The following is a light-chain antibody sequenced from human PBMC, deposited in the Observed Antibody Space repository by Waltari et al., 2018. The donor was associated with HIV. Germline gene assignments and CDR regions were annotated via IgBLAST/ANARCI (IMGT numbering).Light chain of an antibody. J-gene: IGLJ1*01. Sequence: QSVLTQPPPVSGAPGQRVTISCTGSSSNIGAGFDVHWYQQLPGIAPKLLIYAATNRHSGVPDRFSGSKSGTSASLAITGLQAEDEADYYCQSYDSSLSSYVFASGTRVTVL. V-gene: IGLV1-40*01. CDR2: AAT. CDR3: QSYDSSLSSYV. CDR1: SSNIGAGFD.